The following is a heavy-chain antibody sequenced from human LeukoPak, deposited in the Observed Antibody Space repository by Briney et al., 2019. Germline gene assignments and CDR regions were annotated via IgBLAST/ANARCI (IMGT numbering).Heavy chain of an antibody. J-gene: IGHJ4*02. D-gene: IGHD3-22*01. Sequence: GGSLRLSCAASGFTFSNAWMSWVRQAPGKGLEWVATISWNGESIGYGDSVKGRFIISRDNAKSSLYLQMNSLRAEDTALYYCARVRYYFDSSGYVDYWGQGTLVTVSS. CDR3: ARVRYYFDSSGYVDY. V-gene: IGHV3-20*04. CDR1: GFTFSNAW. CDR2: ISWNGESI.